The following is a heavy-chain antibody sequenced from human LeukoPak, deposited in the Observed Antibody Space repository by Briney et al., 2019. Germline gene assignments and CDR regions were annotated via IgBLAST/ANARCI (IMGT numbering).Heavy chain of an antibody. J-gene: IGHJ6*04. CDR1: GHTFTSYN. CDR2: MNPNSGNT. CDR3: ARALGDYVMDV. Sequence: ASVKVSCKASGHTFTSYNINWVRQATGQGLEWMGWMNPNSGNTGYAQKFQGRVTMTRNTSISTAYMELSSLRSEDTAVYYCARALGDYVMDVWGKGTTVTISS. D-gene: IGHD4-17*01. V-gene: IGHV1-8*01.